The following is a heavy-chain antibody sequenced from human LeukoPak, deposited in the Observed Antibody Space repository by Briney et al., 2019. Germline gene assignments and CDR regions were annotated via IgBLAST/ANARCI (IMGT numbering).Heavy chain of an antibody. CDR3: ARGALGGNNYGDY. D-gene: IGHD2/OR15-2a*01. V-gene: IGHV4-59*01. CDR1: GGSLTISY. J-gene: IGHJ4*02. Sequence: KPSETLSLTCTVPGGSLTISYWSLVRQPPGKGLEWIGYIYKSGSTNYNPSLKSRVTISVDTSKNLFSLKLSTLSAVDTAVYYCARGALGGNNYGDYWGQGTLATVSS. CDR2: IYKSGST.